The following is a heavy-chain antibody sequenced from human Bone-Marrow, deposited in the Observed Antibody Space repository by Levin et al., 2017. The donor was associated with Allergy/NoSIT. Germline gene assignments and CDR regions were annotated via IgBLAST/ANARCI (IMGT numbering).Heavy chain of an antibody. D-gene: IGHD6-19*01. V-gene: IGHV6-1*01. Sequence: SQTLSLTCAISGDSVSTATAAWNWIRQSPSRGLEWLGRTYYRSKWYSNYAGSVRSRITIEPDTSKNQFSLQLKSVTPDDTAVYFCARDKTVSGLNDAFDIWGQGTLVTVSS. CDR3: ARDKTVSGLNDAFDI. J-gene: IGHJ3*02. CDR2: TYYRSKWYS. CDR1: GDSVSTATAA.